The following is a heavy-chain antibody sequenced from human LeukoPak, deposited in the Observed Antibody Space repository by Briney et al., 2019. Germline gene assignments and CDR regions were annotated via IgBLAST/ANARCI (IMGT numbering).Heavy chain of an antibody. V-gene: IGHV3-33*01. CDR2: IWYDGSNK. CDR1: GFTFSTYG. CDR3: ARDWGGSQVPFYYYYGMDV. J-gene: IGHJ6*02. Sequence: GGSLRLSCVASGFTFSTYGMHWVRQAPGKGLEWVAVIWYDGSNKYYADSVKGRFTISRDNSKNTLYLQMNSLRAEDTAVYYCARDWGGSQVPFYYYYGMDVWGQGTTVTVSS. D-gene: IGHD1-26*01.